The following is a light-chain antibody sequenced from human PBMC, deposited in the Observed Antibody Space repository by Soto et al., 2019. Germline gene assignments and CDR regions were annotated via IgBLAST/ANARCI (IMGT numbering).Light chain of an antibody. CDR1: SSDVGSYNY. CDR2: EVS. CDR3: SSYTSSTTVV. V-gene: IGLV2-14*01. J-gene: IGLJ2*01. Sequence: QSALTQPASVSGSPGQSITISCTGTSSDVGSYNYVSWYQQHPGKAPKLMIYEVSNRPSRVSNRFSGSKSGNTASLTISGLQAEDEADYYCSSYTSSTTVVFGGGTKLTVL.